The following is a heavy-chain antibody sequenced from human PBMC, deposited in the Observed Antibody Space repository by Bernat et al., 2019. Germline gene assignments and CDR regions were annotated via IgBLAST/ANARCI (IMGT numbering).Heavy chain of an antibody. Sequence: QVQLVESGGGVVQPGGSLRLSCAASGFTFSSYGMHWVRQAPGKGLEWVAVISYDGSNKYYADSVKGRFTISRDNSKNTLYLQMNSLRAEDTAVYYCAKDPASVWYSGSGDFDYWGQGTLVTVSS. J-gene: IGHJ4*02. CDR1: GFTFSSYG. CDR2: ISYDGSNK. V-gene: IGHV3-30*18. D-gene: IGHD1-26*01. CDR3: AKDPASVWYSGSGDFDY.